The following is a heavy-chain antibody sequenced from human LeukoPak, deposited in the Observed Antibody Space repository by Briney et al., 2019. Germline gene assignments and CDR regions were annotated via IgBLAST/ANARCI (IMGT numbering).Heavy chain of an antibody. D-gene: IGHD1-26*01. CDR2: ISGSGGNT. CDR3: AKDLSATTFDY. CDR1: GFTFSSNG. J-gene: IGHJ4*02. Sequence: GGTLRLSCAASGFTFSSNGMSWVRQAPGKGLEWVSSISGSGGNTYYAASVKGRFTISRDNSKNTLYLQMNSLRAEDTAVYYCAKDLSATTFDYWGQGTLVTVSS. V-gene: IGHV3-23*01.